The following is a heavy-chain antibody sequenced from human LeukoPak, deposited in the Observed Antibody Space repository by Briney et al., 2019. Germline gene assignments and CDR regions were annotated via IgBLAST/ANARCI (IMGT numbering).Heavy chain of an antibody. CDR2: ISGRGGRT. D-gene: IGHD3-3*01. CDR3: ANSGGHYDFWSGYYRPLDYYGMDV. Sequence: GGSLRLSGAASGFTFSSFATSWVRQAPGKGLEWVSAISGRGGRTYYADAVNGRCTISGDNSKNTLYLQMNSLRAEDTAVDYGANSGGHYDFWSGYYRPLDYYGMDVWGQGTTVTVSS. V-gene: IGHV3-23*01. CDR1: GFTFSSFA. J-gene: IGHJ6*02.